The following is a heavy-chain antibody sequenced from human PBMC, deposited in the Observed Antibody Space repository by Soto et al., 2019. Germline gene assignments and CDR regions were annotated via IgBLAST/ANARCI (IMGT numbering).Heavy chain of an antibody. J-gene: IGHJ5*02. CDR1: GGSITRGGYY. Sequence: QVQLQESGPGLVKPSETLSLTCTVSGGSITRGGYYWSWIRQHPGKGLEWIGYIYNRGTTYYNPSLKDRVTISVDTSKNQFSLKLTSVPAADTAVYYCARAPAPWGQGTLVTVSS. CDR2: IYNRGTT. CDR3: ARAPAP. V-gene: IGHV4-31*03.